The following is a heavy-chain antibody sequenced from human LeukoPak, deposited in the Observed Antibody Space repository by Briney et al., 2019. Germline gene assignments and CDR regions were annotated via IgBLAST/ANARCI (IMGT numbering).Heavy chain of an antibody. V-gene: IGHV4-59*12. CDR1: GGSMSAYF. CDR2: VYNSGDT. CDR3: ASQYCGGDCKGPGAFDV. J-gene: IGHJ3*01. D-gene: IGHD2-21*02. Sequence: SETLSLSCTVSGGSMSAYFWSWIRQPPGKGLEWIGCVYNSGDTSYNPSLKSRLTISVDMSKNQFSLRLRSVTAADTAVYYCASQYCGGDCKGPGAFDVWGQGTMVAVSS.